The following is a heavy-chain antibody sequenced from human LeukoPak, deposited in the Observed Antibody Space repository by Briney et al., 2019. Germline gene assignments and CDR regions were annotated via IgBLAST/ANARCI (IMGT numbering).Heavy chain of an antibody. V-gene: IGHV7-4-1*02. CDR2: INTNTGNP. CDR3: AREGDSYAFDI. Sequence: ASVKVSCKASGYIFTSYIMNWVRQAPGQGLEWMGWINTNTGNPTYAQGFTGRFVFSLDTSVSTAYLQISSLKAEDTAVYYCAREGDSYAFDIWGQGTMVTVSS. J-gene: IGHJ3*02. CDR1: GYIFTSYI. D-gene: IGHD3-22*01.